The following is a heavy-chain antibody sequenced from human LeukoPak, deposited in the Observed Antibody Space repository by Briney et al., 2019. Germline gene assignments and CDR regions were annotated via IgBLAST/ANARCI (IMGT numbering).Heavy chain of an antibody. CDR3: ARVTYVDDMLYQYFDY. V-gene: IGHV4-38-2*01. CDR2: IFHSGNS. CDR1: SYSISSGFY. D-gene: IGHD4-17*01. J-gene: IGHJ4*02. Sequence: SETLSLTCAVSSYSISSGFYWGWIRQPPGKGLEWVGSIFHSGNSYYNPSLKSRLTMSVDTSKNQFSLKLTSVTAADTALYYCARVTYVDDMLYQYFDYWGQGILVTVSS.